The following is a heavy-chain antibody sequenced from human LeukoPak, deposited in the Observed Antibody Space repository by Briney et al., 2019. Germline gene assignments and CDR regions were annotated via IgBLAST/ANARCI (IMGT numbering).Heavy chain of an antibody. D-gene: IGHD5-18*01. Sequence: PGGSLRLSCAASGFTFSSYSMNWVRQAPGKGLEWVSSISSSSSYIYYADSVKGRFTISRDNAKNSLYLQMNSLRAEDTAVYYCASLGGYSYDEGFDPWGQGTLVTVSS. V-gene: IGHV3-21*01. CDR3: ASLGGYSYDEGFDP. CDR2: ISSSSSYI. J-gene: IGHJ5*02. CDR1: GFTFSSYS.